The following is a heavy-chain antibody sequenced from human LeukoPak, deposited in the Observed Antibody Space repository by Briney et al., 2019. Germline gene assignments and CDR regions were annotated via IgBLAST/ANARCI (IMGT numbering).Heavy chain of an antibody. V-gene: IGHV3-21*01. CDR2: ISSNSSYI. Sequence: GGSLRLSCAASGFTFSSYSMNWVRQAPGKGLEWVSSISSNSSYIYYADSVKGRFTISRDNSKNTLYLQMNSLRPEDTAVYYCAKVGVGTAHFDYWGQGTLVTVSS. CDR3: AKVGVGTAHFDY. J-gene: IGHJ4*02. CDR1: GFTFSSYS. D-gene: IGHD2-15*01.